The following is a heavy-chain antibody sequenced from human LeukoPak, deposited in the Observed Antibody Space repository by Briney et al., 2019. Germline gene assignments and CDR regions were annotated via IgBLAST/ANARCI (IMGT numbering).Heavy chain of an antibody. D-gene: IGHD6-6*01. CDR3: ARASNSRIDWFDP. V-gene: IGHV1-8*01. CDR1: GYTFTSYD. CDR2: MNPNSGNT. J-gene: IGHJ5*02. Sequence: ASVKVSCKASGYTFTSYDTNWVRQATGQGLEWMGWMNPNSGNTGYAQKFQGRVTMTRNTSISTAYMELSSLRSEDTAVYYCARASNSRIDWFDPWGQGTLVTVSS.